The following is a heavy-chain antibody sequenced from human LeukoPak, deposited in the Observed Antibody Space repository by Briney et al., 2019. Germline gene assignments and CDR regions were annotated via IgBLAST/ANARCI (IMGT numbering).Heavy chain of an antibody. CDR3: ARITIRGIVVPEPWGLAFDI. J-gene: IGHJ3*02. CDR1: GGTFSSYA. CDR2: IIPIFGTA. D-gene: IGHD2-2*01. Sequence: SVKVSCKASGGTFSSYAISWVRQAPGQGLEWMGGIIPIFGTANYAQKFQGRVTITAGESTSTAYMELSSLRSEDTAVYYCARITIRGIVVPEPWGLAFDIWGQGTMVTVSS. V-gene: IGHV1-69*13.